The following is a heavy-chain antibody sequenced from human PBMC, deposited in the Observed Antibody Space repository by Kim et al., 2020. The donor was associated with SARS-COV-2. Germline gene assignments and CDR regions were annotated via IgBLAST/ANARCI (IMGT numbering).Heavy chain of an antibody. J-gene: IGHJ3*02. CDR3: AREGTSRKPGGDTHAFDI. D-gene: IGHD2-21*01. CDR2: IYYSGST. CDR1: GGSISSGGYY. Sequence: SETLSLTCTVSGGSISSGGYYWSWIRQHPGKGLEWIGYIYYSGSTYYNPSLKSRVTISVDTSKNQFSLKLSSVTAADTAVYYCAREGTSRKPGGDTHAFDIWGQGTMVTVSS. V-gene: IGHV4-31*03.